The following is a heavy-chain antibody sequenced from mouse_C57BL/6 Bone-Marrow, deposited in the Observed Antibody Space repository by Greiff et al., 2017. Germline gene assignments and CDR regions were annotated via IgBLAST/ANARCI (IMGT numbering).Heavy chain of an antibody. V-gene: IGHV2-5*01. CDR2: IWRGGST. D-gene: IGHD1-1*01. CDR3: AKTPILPYYYAMDY. J-gene: IGHJ4*01. CDR1: GFSLTSYG. Sequence: VQLQQSGPGLVQPSQSLSITCTVSGFSLTSYGVHWVRQSPGKGLEWLGVIWRGGSTDYNAAFMSRLSITKDNSKSQVFFKMNSLQADDTAIYYCAKTPILPYYYAMDYWGQGTSVTVSS.